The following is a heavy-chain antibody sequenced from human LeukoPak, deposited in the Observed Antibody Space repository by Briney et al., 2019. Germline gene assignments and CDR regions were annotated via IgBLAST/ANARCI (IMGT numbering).Heavy chain of an antibody. D-gene: IGHD5-24*01. V-gene: IGHV3-30*07. CDR3: ASDVEMATNPDFDP. CDR2: ISYDGSNK. Sequence: GGSLRLSCAASGFTFSSYAMHWVRQAPGKGLEWVAVISYDGSNKYYADSVKGRFTISRDNSKNTLYLQMNSLRAEDTAVYYCASDVEMATNPDFDPWGQGTLVTVSS. CDR1: GFTFSSYA. J-gene: IGHJ5*02.